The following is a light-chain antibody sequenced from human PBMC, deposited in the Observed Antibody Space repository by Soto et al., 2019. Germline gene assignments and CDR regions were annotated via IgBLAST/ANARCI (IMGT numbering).Light chain of an antibody. J-gene: IGLJ2*01. V-gene: IGLV1-44*01. CDR1: SSNIGSNT. CDR2: SNS. Sequence: QSVLTQPPSASGTPGQRVTISCCGSSSNIGSNTVNWYQQLPGTAPKVFIYSNSQRPSGVPDRFSGSKSGTSASLAISGLQSEDEADYYCAAWDDSLNGVVFGGGTKLTVL. CDR3: AAWDDSLNGVV.